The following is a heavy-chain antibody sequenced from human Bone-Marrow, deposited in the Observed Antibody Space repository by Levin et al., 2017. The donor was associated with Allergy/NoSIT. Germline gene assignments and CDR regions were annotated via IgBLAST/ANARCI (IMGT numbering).Heavy chain of an antibody. V-gene: IGHV4-59*01. CDR2: IYYSGST. D-gene: IGHD6-19*01. J-gene: IGHJ5*02. CDR3: ARTSGWYADWFDP. CDR1: GGSISSYY. Sequence: KPSETLSLTCTVSGGSISSYYWSWIRQPPGKGLEWIGYIYYSGSTNYNPSLKSRVTISVDTSKNQFSLKLSSVTAADTAVYYCARTSGWYADWFDPWGQGTLVTVSS.